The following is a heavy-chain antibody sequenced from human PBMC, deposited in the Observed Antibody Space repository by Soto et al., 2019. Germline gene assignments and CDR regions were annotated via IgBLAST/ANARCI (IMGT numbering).Heavy chain of an antibody. V-gene: IGHV3-30*18. J-gene: IGHJ6*02. Sequence: GGSLRLSCAASGFTFSSYGMHWVRQAPGKGLEWVAVISYDGSNKYYADSVKGRFTISRDNSKNTLYLQMNSLRAEDTAVYYCAKDKEKQLPRSWYYYGMDVWGQGTTVTVSS. CDR1: GFTFSSYG. D-gene: IGHD6-13*01. CDR2: ISYDGSNK. CDR3: AKDKEKQLPRSWYYYGMDV.